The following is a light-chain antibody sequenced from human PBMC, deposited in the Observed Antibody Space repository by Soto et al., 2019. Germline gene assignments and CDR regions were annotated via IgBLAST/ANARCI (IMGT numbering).Light chain of an antibody. V-gene: IGLV2-14*01. CDR1: SSDIGFYNY. CDR3: SSYTSTGTLYV. Sequence: QSALTQPASVSGSPGQSITISCTGTSSDIGFYNYVSWYQQHPGKAPKLIIYEVAKRPSGVSSRFSGSKSGNTASLTISGLQAEDEADYHCSSYTSTGTLYVFGTGTKVTVL. CDR2: EVA. J-gene: IGLJ1*01.